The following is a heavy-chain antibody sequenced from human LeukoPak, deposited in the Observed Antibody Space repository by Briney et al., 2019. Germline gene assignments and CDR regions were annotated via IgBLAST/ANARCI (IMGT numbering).Heavy chain of an antibody. V-gene: IGHV3-21*01. D-gene: IGHD3-22*01. CDR2: ISSSSSYI. CDR3: ARDHYDSSGYYYEYYFDY. J-gene: IGHJ4*02. Sequence: KAGGSLRLSCAASGFTFSSYSMNWVRQAPGTGLEWVASISSSSSYIYYADSVKGRFTISRDNAKNSPYLQMNSLRAEDTAVYYCARDHYDSSGYYYEYYFDYWGQGTLVTVSS. CDR1: GFTFSSYS.